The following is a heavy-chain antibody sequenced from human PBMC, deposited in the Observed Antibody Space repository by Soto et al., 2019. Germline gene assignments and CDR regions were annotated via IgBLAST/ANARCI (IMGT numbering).Heavy chain of an antibody. CDR1: GFTFSTYE. D-gene: IGHD6-13*01. Sequence: EVQLVESGGGLVQPGGSLRLSCAASGFTFSTYEFNWVRQAPGRGLEWISYISVSGNIIKYADSVKGRFTISRDNAENSLRLHMSSLRVDDTAVYFCVRDTMRASAAASLDYWGQGTKVIVSS. J-gene: IGHJ4*02. CDR3: VRDTMRASAAASLDY. V-gene: IGHV3-48*03. CDR2: ISVSGNII.